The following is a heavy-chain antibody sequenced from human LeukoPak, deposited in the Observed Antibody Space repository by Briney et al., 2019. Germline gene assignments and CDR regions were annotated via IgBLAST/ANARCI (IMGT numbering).Heavy chain of an antibody. D-gene: IGHD3-10*01. CDR1: GDSISSRTNY. CDR3: ARRGSGTIFGY. CDR2: IYYNGNT. J-gene: IGHJ4*02. Sequence: SETLSLTCPVSGDSISSRTNYWGWIRQPPGKGLEWIGCIYYNGNTYYNPSLRSRVTISLDTSKNQFSLKLSSVTAADTAVYYCARRGSGTIFGYWGQGTLVTVSS. V-gene: IGHV4-39*07.